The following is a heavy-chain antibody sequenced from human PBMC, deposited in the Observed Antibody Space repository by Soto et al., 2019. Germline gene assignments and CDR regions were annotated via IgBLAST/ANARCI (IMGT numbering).Heavy chain of an antibody. CDR1: GYIFTNYW. D-gene: IGHD3-3*02. CDR3: ARLANIFDFDN. J-gene: IGHJ4*02. V-gene: IGHV5-51*01. CDR2: IYPGDSDT. Sequence: GESLKISCQRSGYIFTNYWIVWVRKIPVKCLECMGIIYPGDSDTRYSPSFQDQVTISADKSISTAYLQWSSLKASATARYYWARLANIFDFDNWGQGTLVTVSS.